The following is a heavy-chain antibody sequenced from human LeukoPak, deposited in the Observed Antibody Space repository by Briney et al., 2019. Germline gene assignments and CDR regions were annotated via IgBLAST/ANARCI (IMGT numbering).Heavy chain of an antibody. V-gene: IGHV3-11*05. CDR1: GFTFSDFY. J-gene: IGHJ6*02. Sequence: GGSLRLSFAASGFTFSDFYMSWIRQAPGKGLEWLSYFTPSSYTNYADSVKGRFTISRDNAKNSLYLQMNSLRADDTAVYYCAKGHHHMDVGGQGTTVTVSS. CDR3: AKGHHHMDV. CDR2: FTPSSYT. D-gene: IGHD1-14*01.